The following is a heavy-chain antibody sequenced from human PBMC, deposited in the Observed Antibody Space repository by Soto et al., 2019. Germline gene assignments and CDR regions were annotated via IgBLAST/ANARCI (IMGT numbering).Heavy chain of an antibody. CDR2: LWYDGSKK. Sequence: QVQVVESGGGVVQPGRSLGLSCQAFESPFSSYALHWAGKAPCKGLEWVEILWYDGSKKYYADSVKGRFTISRDNSKNTLYLQMNSLRAEDTAVYYCARAEGMDVWGQGTTVSVSS. J-gene: IGHJ6*02. V-gene: IGHV3-33*01. CDR3: ARAEGMDV. CDR1: ESPFSSYA.